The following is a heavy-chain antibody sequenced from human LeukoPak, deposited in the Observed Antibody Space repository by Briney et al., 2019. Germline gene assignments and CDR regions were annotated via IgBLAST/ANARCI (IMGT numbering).Heavy chain of an antibody. Sequence: ASVKVSCKASGYTFTSYGISWVRQAPGQGLEWMGWISAYNGNTNYAQKLQGRVTMTTDTSTSTAYMELRSLRSDDTAVYYCARDPSIAAWAKYNLIDPWGQGTLVTVSS. CDR3: ARDPSIAAWAKYNLIDP. CDR2: ISAYNGNT. V-gene: IGHV1-18*01. D-gene: IGHD6-6*01. J-gene: IGHJ5*02. CDR1: GYTFTSYG.